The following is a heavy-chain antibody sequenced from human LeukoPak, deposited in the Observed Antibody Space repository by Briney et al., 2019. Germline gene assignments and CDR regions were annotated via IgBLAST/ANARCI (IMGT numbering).Heavy chain of an antibody. CDR1: GGSVSSGSYY. J-gene: IGHJ4*02. CDR2: IYYSGST. V-gene: IGHV4-61*01. D-gene: IGHD6-19*01. Sequence: SETLSLTCTVSGGSVSSGSYYWSWIRQPPGKGLEWIGYIYYSGSTNYNPSLKSRVTISVDTSKNQFSLKLSSVTAADTAVYYWGGGGGGSGWSHRYYFDYWGQGTLVTVSS. CDR3: GGGGGGSGWSHRYYFDY.